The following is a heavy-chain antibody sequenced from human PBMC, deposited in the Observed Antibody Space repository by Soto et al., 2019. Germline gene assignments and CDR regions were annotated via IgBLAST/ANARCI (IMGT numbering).Heavy chain of an antibody. J-gene: IGHJ4*02. CDR1: GGTFSSYA. V-gene: IGHV1-69*12. CDR2: IIPIFGTA. CDR3: AREAGYSYGYSY. Sequence: QVQLVQSGAEVKKPGSSVKVSCKASGGTFSSYAISWVRQAPGQGLEWMGGIIPIFGTANYAQKFQGRVXIXAXXSTSTAYMELSSLRSEDTAVYSCAREAGYSYGYSYWGQGTLVTVSS. D-gene: IGHD5-18*01.